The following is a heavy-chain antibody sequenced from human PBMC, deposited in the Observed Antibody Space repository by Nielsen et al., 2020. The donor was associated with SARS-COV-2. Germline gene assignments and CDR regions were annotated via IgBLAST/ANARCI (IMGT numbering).Heavy chain of an antibody. Sequence: GESLKISCAASGFTFSSYGMHWVRQAPGKGLEWVAVISYDGSNKYYADSVKGRFTISRDNSKNTLYLQMNSLRAEDTAVYYCARSKFQYGDYVYYWGQGTLVTDSS. CDR1: GFTFSSYG. D-gene: IGHD4-17*01. CDR3: ARSKFQYGDYVYY. V-gene: IGHV3-33*05. J-gene: IGHJ4*02. CDR2: ISYDGSNK.